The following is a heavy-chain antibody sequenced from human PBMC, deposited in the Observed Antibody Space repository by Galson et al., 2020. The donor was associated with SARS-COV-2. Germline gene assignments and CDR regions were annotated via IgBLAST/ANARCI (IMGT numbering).Heavy chain of an antibody. D-gene: IGHD4-17*01. Sequence: ASVKVPCQASGYIFRNFAISWLRQAPGQGPEWLGWISTKNGDTHYAQKVQGRVTLTTDTSTSTAYMELRSLTFDDTTVYYCARDGVSHGDFAWYFDPWGPGTLFTVSS. CDR2: ISTKNGDT. V-gene: IGHV1-18*01. CDR1: GYIFRNFA. CDR3: ARDGVSHGDFAWYFDP. J-gene: IGHJ5*02.